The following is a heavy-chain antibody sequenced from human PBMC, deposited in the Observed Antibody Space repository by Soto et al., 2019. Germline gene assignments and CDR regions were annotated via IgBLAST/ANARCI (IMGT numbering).Heavy chain of an antibody. V-gene: IGHV1-69*06. J-gene: IGHJ4*02. D-gene: IGHD1-26*01. CDR2: IIPILGTI. CDR3: AIGKEWEQPSNHSDLDY. Sequence: QVQLVQSGAEVKTPGSSVRVSCKTAGRTFLISAIDWVRQAPGQGLEWMGGIIPILGTIHIAQNFQGRVNSTADRATSTADMDLSSLRSADTATYFCAIGKEWEQPSNHSDLDYWGKGSQVIVSS. CDR1: GRTFLISA.